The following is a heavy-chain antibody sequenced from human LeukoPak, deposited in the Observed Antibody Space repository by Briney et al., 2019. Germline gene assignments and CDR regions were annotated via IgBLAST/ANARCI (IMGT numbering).Heavy chain of an antibody. J-gene: IGHJ5*02. CDR3: ARDVLLWFGEPQPIDP. CDR2: INPNSGGT. Sequence: ASVKVSCKASGYTFTGYHMHWVRQAPGQGLEWMGWINPNSGGTNYAQKFQGRVTMTRDTSISTAYMELSRLRSDDTAVYYCARDVLLWFGEPQPIDPWGQGTLVTVSS. D-gene: IGHD3-10*01. CDR1: GYTFTGYH. V-gene: IGHV1-2*02.